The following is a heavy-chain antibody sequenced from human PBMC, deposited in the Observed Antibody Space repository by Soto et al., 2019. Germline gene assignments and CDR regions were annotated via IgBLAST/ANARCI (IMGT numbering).Heavy chain of an antibody. D-gene: IGHD2-21*01. J-gene: IGHJ4*02. CDR1: GGSLRGSY. V-gene: IGHV4-34*02. CDR2: VTQSGST. CDR3: ARGHIPVYGPVPDYFDS. Sequence: QVHLQQWGAGLLKPSETLSLTCGVYGGSLRGSYWSWIRQPPGKALEWLGKVTQSGSTTFNPSLKSRVSVSVDTSDNQFSLKLTSVTAADTAVYYCARGHIPVYGPVPDYFDSWGQGTLVTVSS.